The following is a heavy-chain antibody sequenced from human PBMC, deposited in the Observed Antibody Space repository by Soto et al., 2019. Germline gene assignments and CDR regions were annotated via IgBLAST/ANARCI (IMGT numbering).Heavy chain of an antibody. CDR2: KHHSGST. V-gene: IGHV4-4*02. CDR3: AYSSGWWRLDV. CDR1: GGSINNGYW. J-gene: IGHJ6*02. Sequence: QVHLQESGPGLVKPSGTLSLTCGVCGGSINNGYWWTWVRQPPGKGLEWIGEKHHSGSTNYNLSLKSRVSISLDKSKNQFSLILCSVTAADTAVYYCAYSSGWWRLDVWGQGTTVTVSS. D-gene: IGHD6-19*01.